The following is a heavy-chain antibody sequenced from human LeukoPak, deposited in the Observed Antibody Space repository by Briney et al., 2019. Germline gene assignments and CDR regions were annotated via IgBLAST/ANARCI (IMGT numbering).Heavy chain of an antibody. J-gene: IGHJ4*02. D-gene: IGHD1-7*01. V-gene: IGHV4-34*01. CDR1: GGSFSGYY. CDR3: TRTGSTGGY. Sequence: SETLSLTCAVYGGSFSGYYWSWIRQPPGKGLEWIGEINHSGSTNYNPSLKSRVTMSIDTSKNQFSLNLSSATAADTAVYYCTRTGSTGGYWGQGTLVTVSS. CDR2: INHSGST.